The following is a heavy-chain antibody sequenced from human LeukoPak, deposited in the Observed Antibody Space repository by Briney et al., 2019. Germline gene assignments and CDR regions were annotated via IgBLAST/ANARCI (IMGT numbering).Heavy chain of an antibody. Sequence: SETLSLTCTVSGGSISSGNYYWSWIRQPPGKGLEWIGYIYYSGSTNYNPSLKSRVTISVDTSNNQFSLKLSSMTAADTAVYYCARGSGSGSYFDYWGQGTLVTVSS. CDR2: IYYSGST. D-gene: IGHD3-10*01. V-gene: IGHV4-61*01. CDR3: ARGSGSGSYFDY. J-gene: IGHJ4*02. CDR1: GGSISSGNYY.